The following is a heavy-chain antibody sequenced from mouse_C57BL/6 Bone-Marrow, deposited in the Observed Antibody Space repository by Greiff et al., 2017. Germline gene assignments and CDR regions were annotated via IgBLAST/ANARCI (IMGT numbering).Heavy chain of an antibody. J-gene: IGHJ2*01. V-gene: IGHV14-2*01. Sequence: EVKLVESGAELVKPGASVKLSCTASGFNIKDYYMHWVKQRTEQGLEWIGRIDPEDGETKYAPKFQGKATITADTSSNTAYLPLSSLTSEDTAVYYCALFITTVNDWGQGTTLTVSS. CDR1: GFNIKDYY. CDR2: IDPEDGET. CDR3: ALFITTVND. D-gene: IGHD1-1*01.